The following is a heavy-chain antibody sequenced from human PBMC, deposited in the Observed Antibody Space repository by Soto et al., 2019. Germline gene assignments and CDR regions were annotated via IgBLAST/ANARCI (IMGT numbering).Heavy chain of an antibody. Sequence: PGESLKISCKVSGYSFNTYWIAWVRQMPGKGLEWMGIIYPGDSDSRYSPSFEGQVTVSADKSISTAYLQWSSLKASDTAVYYCTRDPALDVWGQGTTVTVSS. J-gene: IGHJ6*02. D-gene: IGHD2-15*01. V-gene: IGHV5-51*01. CDR2: IYPGDSDS. CDR1: GYSFNTYW. CDR3: TRDPALDV.